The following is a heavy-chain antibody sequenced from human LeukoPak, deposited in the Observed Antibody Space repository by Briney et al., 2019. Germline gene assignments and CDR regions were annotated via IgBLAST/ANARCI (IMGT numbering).Heavy chain of an antibody. CDR2: ISSSSSSTI. CDR1: GFTFSSYS. V-gene: IGHV3-48*04. D-gene: IGHD1-14*01. Sequence: GSLRLSCAASGFTFSSYSMNWVRQAPGKGLEWVSYISSSSSSTIYYADSVKGRFTISRDNAKNSLYLQMNSLRAEDTAVYYCAFPWGVETGYDYWGQGTLVTVSS. J-gene: IGHJ4*02. CDR3: AFPWGVETGYDY.